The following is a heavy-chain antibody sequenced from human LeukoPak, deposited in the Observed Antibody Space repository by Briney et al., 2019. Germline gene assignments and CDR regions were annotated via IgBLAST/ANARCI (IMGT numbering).Heavy chain of an antibody. J-gene: IGHJ4*02. Sequence: GGSLRLSCAASGFTVSSNYMSWVRQAPGKGLEWVSVIYSGGSTYYADSVKGRFTISRDNSQSTLYLQMNSLRAEDTAVYYCARARNNYDSSGFSALDYWGQGTLVTVSS. CDR1: GFTVSSNY. CDR3: ARARNNYDSSGFSALDY. D-gene: IGHD3-22*01. V-gene: IGHV3-53*01. CDR2: IYSGGST.